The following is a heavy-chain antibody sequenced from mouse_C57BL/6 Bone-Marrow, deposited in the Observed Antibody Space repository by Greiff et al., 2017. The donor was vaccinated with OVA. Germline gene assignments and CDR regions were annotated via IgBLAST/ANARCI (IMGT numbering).Heavy chain of an antibody. CDR3: TRSGTKGYFDV. V-gene: IGHV1-15*01. D-gene: IGHD3-1*01. Sequence: VQLQQSGAELVRPGASVTLSCKASGYTFTDYEMHWVKQTPVHGLEWIGAIDPETGGTAYNQKFKGKAILTADKSSSTAYMELRSLTSEDSAVYYCTRSGTKGYFDVWGTGTTVTVSS. J-gene: IGHJ1*03. CDR1: GYTFTDYE. CDR2: IDPETGGT.